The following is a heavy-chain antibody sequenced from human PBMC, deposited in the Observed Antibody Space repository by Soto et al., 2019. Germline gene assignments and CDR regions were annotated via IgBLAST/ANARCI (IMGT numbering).Heavy chain of an antibody. CDR1: GFTFSSYS. J-gene: IGHJ4*02. CDR3: GREGGDSEGLAPSPFAH. D-gene: IGHD2-21*02. CDR2: ISSRSRSI. Sequence: EVQLVESGGGLVKPGGSLRLSCAASGFTFSSYSMHWVRQAPGKGLEWVSSISSRSRSIYYADSQKGRFTISRDNTKNSLYLKMNNWGAEDTVLYYWGREGGDSEGLAPSPFAHGGQGTLVPFPS. V-gene: IGHV3-21*01.